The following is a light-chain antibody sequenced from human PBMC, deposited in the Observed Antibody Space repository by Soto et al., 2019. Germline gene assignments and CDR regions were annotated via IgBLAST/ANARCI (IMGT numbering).Light chain of an antibody. CDR1: SSNIGAGYD. Sequence: QSVLTQPPSVSGAPGQRVTISCTGSSSNIGAGYDVHWYQQLPGTAPKLLIYGNSNRPSGVPDRFSGSKSRTSASLAITGLQAEDEADCYCQSLDGSLSVVFGGGTKLTVL. CDR2: GNS. CDR3: QSLDGSLSVV. V-gene: IGLV1-40*01. J-gene: IGLJ2*01.